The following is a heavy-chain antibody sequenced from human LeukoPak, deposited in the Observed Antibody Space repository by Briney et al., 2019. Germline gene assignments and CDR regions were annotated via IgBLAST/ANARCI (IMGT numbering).Heavy chain of an antibody. D-gene: IGHD3-10*01. V-gene: IGHV4-59*01. CDR2: IYYSGST. J-gene: IGHJ4*02. CDR3: ARLISGWFGEPNHLDY. CDR1: GGSISSYY. Sequence: SETLSLTCTVSGGSISSYYWSWIRQPPGKGLEWIGYIYYSGSTNYNPSLKSRVTISVDTSKNQFSLKLSSVTAADTAVYYCARLISGWFGEPNHLDYWGQGTLVTVSS.